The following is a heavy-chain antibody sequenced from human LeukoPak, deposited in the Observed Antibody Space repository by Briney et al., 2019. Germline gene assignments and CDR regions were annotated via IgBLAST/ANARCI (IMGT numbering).Heavy chain of an antibody. V-gene: IGHV4-4*02. CDR1: GGSIGSSNW. CDR2: IYHSGST. CDR3: ARLGGLAVAGTNLDY. J-gene: IGHJ4*02. D-gene: IGHD6-19*01. Sequence: SETLSLTCAVSGGSIGSSNWWSWVRQPPGKGLEWIGEIYHSGSTNYNPSLKSRVTISVDKSKNQFSLKLSSVTAADTAVYYCARLGGLAVAGTNLDYWGQGTLVTVSS.